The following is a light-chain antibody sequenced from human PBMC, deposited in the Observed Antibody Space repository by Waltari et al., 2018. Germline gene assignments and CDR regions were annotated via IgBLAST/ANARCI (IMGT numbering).Light chain of an antibody. CDR1: QSISTY. Sequence: DIQMTQSPSSLSASVGDRVTITCRASQSISTYLNWYQQKPGKAPKLLISAVSNLQSGVPSRFTGSGSGTDFTLTINSLQPEDFATYYCQQSYRTPFTFGPGTKVDIK. J-gene: IGKJ3*01. CDR2: AVS. CDR3: QQSYRTPFT. V-gene: IGKV1-39*01.